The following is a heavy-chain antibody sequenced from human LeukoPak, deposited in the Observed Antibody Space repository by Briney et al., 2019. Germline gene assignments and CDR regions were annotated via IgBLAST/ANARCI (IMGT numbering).Heavy chain of an antibody. CDR1: GGTFSSYA. CDR2: IIPIFGTA. CDR3: AREDYDILTGYYKGFDY. Sequence: ASVKVSCNASGGTFSSYAISWVRQAPGQGLEWMGRIIPIFGTANYAQKFQGRVTITTDESTSTAYMELSSLRSEDTAVYYCAREDYDILTGYYKGFDYWGQGTLVTISS. D-gene: IGHD3-9*01. V-gene: IGHV1-69*05. J-gene: IGHJ4*02.